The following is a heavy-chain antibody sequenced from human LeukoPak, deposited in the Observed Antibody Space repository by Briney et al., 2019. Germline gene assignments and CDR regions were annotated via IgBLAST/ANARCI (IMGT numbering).Heavy chain of an antibody. CDR3: ARFSIGSYDYYFDY. J-gene: IGHJ4*02. Sequence: SGTLSLTCTVSGGSISSYYWSWIRQPPGKGLEWIGYIYYSGSTNYNPSLKSRVTISVDTSKNQFSLKLSSVTAADTAVYYCARFSIGSYDYYFDYWGQGTLVTVSS. D-gene: IGHD6-19*01. CDR2: IYYSGST. V-gene: IGHV4-59*08. CDR1: GGSISSYY.